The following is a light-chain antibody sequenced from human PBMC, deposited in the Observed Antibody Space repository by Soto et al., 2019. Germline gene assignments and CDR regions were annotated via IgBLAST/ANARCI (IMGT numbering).Light chain of an antibody. CDR1: QDISNY. J-gene: IGKJ2*01. CDR3: QQYDNLPHT. V-gene: IGKV1-33*01. Sequence: DIQMTQSPSSLSASVGDRVTITCQAGQDISNYLNWYQHKPGKAPKLLIYDASNLETGVPSRFSGSRSGTDFTFTISSLQPEDIATYYCQQYDNLPHTFGQGTKLEIK. CDR2: DAS.